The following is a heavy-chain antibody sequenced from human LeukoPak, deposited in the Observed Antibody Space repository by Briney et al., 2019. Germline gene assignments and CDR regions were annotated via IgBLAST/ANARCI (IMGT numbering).Heavy chain of an antibody. J-gene: IGHJ5*02. CDR3: ARGSGYIVVVPAAQTGNWFDP. V-gene: IGHV4-59*12. D-gene: IGHD2-2*01. CDR2: IYYSGST. CDR1: GGSISSYY. Sequence: SETLSLTCTVSGGSISSYYWSWIRQPPGKGLEWIGYIYYSGSTNYNPSLKSRVTISVDTSKNQFSLKLSSVTAADTAVYYCARGSGYIVVVPAAQTGNWFDPWGQGTLVTVSS.